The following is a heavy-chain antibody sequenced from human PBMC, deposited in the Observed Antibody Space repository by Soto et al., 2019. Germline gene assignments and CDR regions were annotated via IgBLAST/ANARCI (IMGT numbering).Heavy chain of an antibody. CDR2: INSGGSFA. J-gene: IGHJ5*02. V-gene: IGHV3-74*01. CDR3: ARERDSGDHFP. Sequence: EEQLVESGGGLVQPGGSLRLSCAASDFSFGNYWMHWVRQAPGKGLVWVSRINSGGSFASYADSVKGRFTISRDNAKNTLYLQMDSLRAEDTAIYYCARERDSGDHFPWGQGTLVTVSS. CDR1: DFSFGNYW. D-gene: IGHD4-17*01.